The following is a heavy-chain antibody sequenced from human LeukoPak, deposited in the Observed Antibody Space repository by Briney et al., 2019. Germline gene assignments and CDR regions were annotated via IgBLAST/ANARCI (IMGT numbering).Heavy chain of an antibody. D-gene: IGHD1-26*01. Sequence: PGGSLRLSCAASGCTFSSYAMSWVRQAPGKGLEWVSAISGSGGSTYYADSVKGRFTISRDNSKNTLYLQMNSLRAEDTAVYYCANEKVGATKFDYWGQGTLVTVSS. CDR3: ANEKVGATKFDY. CDR1: GCTFSSYA. V-gene: IGHV3-23*01. CDR2: ISGSGGST. J-gene: IGHJ4*02.